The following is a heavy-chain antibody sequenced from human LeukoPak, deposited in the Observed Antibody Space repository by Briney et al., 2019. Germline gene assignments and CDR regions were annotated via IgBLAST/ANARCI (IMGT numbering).Heavy chain of an antibody. V-gene: IGHV1-18*01. Sequence: GASVKVSCKASGYTFTSYGISWVRQAPGQGLEWMGWSSTYNTDTKYAQKLQGRVTMTTDTSTNTAYMELRDLRSDDTAVYYRARESNWAYYFDYWGQGTLV. D-gene: IGHD1-1*01. CDR2: SSTYNTDT. CDR1: GYTFTSYG. CDR3: ARESNWAYYFDY. J-gene: IGHJ4*02.